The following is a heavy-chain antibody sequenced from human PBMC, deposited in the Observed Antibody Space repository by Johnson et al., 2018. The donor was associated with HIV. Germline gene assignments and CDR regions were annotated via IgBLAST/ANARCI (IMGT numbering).Heavy chain of an antibody. D-gene: IGHD1-26*01. CDR1: GFTFSSYG. CDR2: IWYDGSNK. Sequence: QVKLVESGGDMVQPGRSLRLSCTASGFTFSSYGMHWVRQAPGKGLEWVAVIWYDGSNKYYADSVKGRFTISRDNSKNTLHLQMGSRRTEDMAVYYCARTGRWELLPDAFDIWGQGTMVTVSS. CDR3: ARTGRWELLPDAFDI. V-gene: IGHV3-30*19. J-gene: IGHJ3*02.